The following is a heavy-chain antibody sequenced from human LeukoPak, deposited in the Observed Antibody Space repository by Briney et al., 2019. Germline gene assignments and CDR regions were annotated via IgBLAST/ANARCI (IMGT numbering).Heavy chain of an antibody. CDR1: GYTFTGYY. CDR3: ARDPSSVGGADLFDY. Sequence: ASVKVSCKASGYTFTGYYMHWVRQAPGQGLEWMGWINPKSGGTNYAQKFQGRVTMTRDTSISTAYMELSRLRSDDTAVYYCARDPSSVGGADLFDYWGQGTLVTVSS. CDR2: INPKSGGT. D-gene: IGHD2-21*02. V-gene: IGHV1-2*02. J-gene: IGHJ4*02.